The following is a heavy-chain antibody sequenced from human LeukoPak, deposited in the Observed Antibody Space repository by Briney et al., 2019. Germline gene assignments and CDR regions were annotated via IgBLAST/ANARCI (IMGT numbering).Heavy chain of an antibody. CDR1: GGSFSGYY. V-gene: IGHV4-34*01. D-gene: IGHD6-6*01. CDR2: INHSGST. CDR3: ARQQLVERSFDY. Sequence: PSETLSLTCADYGGSFSGYYWSCIRQPPGKGLEWIGEINHSGSTNYNPSLKSRVTISVDTSKKQFSLKLSSVTAADTAVYYCARQQLVERSFDYWGQGTLVTVSS. J-gene: IGHJ4*02.